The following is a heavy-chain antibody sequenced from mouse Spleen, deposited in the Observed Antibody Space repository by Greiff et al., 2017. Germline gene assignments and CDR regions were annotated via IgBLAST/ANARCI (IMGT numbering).Heavy chain of an antibody. CDR1: GFTFSDYY. D-gene: IGHD2-4*01. V-gene: IGHV5-4*02. CDR3: ARDRDYDGNYAMDY. J-gene: IGHJ4*01. Sequence: EVQVVESGGGLVKPGGSLKLSCAASGFTFSDYYMYWVRQTPEKRLEWVATISDGGSYTYYPDSVKGRFTISRDNAKNNLYLQMSSLKSEDTAMYYCARDRDYDGNYAMDYWGQGTSVTVSS. CDR2: ISDGGSYT.